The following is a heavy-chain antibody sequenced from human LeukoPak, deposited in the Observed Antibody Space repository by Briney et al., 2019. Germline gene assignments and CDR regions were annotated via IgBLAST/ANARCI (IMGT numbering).Heavy chain of an antibody. V-gene: IGHV4-4*07. CDR2: IYTSGST. CDR3: ARGYCSSTSSCWFDP. CDR1: GGSISSYY. J-gene: IGHJ5*02. D-gene: IGHD2-2*01. Sequence: PSETLSLTCTVPGGSISSYYWSWIRQPAGKGLEWIGRIYTSGSTNYNPSLKSRVTISVDTSKNQFSLKLSSVTAADTAVYYCARGYCSSTSSCWFDPWGQGTLVTVSS.